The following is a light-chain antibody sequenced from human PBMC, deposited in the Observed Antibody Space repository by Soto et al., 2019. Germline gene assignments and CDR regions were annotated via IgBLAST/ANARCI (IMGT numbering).Light chain of an antibody. CDR1: QSISSY. CDR3: HQSYRTPYT. J-gene: IGKJ2*01. CDR2: AAS. V-gene: IGKV1-39*01. Sequence: DIQMTQSPSSLSASVGDRVTITCRASQSISSYLNWYQQKPGKAPKLLVYAASSLQSGVPSRFSGSGSGTVFTLTISSLQPEDFATYYCHQSYRTPYTFGQGTKLEIK.